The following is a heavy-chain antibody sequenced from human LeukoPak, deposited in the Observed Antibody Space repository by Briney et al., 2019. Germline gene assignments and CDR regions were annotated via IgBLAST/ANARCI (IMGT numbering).Heavy chain of an antibody. J-gene: IGHJ4*02. V-gene: IGHV3-23*01. CDR2: ISGSGGST. D-gene: IGHD6-13*01. CDR3: ARDRDSSSWSSRRVGDYFDY. Sequence: GGSLRPSCAASGFTFSSYGMSWVRQAPGKGLEWVSAISGSGGSTYYADSVKGRFTISRDNSKNTLYLQMNSLRAEDTAVYYCARDRDSSSWSSRRVGDYFDYWGQGTLVTVSS. CDR1: GFTFSSYG.